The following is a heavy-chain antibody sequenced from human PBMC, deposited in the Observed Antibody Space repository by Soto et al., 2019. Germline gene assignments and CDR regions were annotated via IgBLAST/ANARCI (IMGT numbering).Heavy chain of an antibody. J-gene: IGHJ4*02. CDR1: GGTFSSYA. D-gene: IGHD3-10*01. CDR3: ARELGYGSGSYPYY. CDR2: IIPIFGTA. Sequence: SVKVSCKASGGTFSSYAISSVRQAPGQGLEWMGGIIPIFGTANYAQKFQGRVTITADKSTSTAYMELSSLRSEDTAVYYCARELGYGSGSYPYYWGQGTLVTVSS. V-gene: IGHV1-69*06.